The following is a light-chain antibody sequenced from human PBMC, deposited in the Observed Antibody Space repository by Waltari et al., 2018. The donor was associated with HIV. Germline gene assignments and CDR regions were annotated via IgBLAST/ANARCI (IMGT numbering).Light chain of an antibody. CDR3: SSYTTSSTLV. Sequence: QSALTQPASVSGSPGQSITISCTGTSSDVGGYNYVSWFQQHPGKAPKLMIYEVSNRPSGVSNRASGSKSGNTASLTISGLQAEDEADYYGSSYTTSSTLVFGGGTKLTV. CDR2: EVS. J-gene: IGLJ3*02. CDR1: SSDVGGYNY. V-gene: IGLV2-14*01.